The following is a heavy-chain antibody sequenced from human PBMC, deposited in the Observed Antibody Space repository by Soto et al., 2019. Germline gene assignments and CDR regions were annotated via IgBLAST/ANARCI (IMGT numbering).Heavy chain of an antibody. D-gene: IGHD6-19*01. J-gene: IGHJ4*02. CDR3: ARERVGVAGRPWFFDY. CDR1: GGSISNYY. Sequence: XXTLSLPFTVSGGSISNYYWRWILQPPGKGLEWIGNIYYSGSTRYNPSLKSRVTISVDTSKNQFSLELRSVTAADTAVYYCARERVGVAGRPWFFDYWGQGALVTVSS. V-gene: IGHV4-59*01. CDR2: IYYSGST.